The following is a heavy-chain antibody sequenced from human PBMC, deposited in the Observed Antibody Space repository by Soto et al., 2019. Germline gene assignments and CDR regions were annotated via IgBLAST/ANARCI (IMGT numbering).Heavy chain of an antibody. CDR1: GGSISSGGYY. CDR2: IYYSGST. J-gene: IGHJ5*02. D-gene: IGHD2-15*01. V-gene: IGHV4-31*03. CDR3: ATGLGREDWLDP. Sequence: PSETLSLTCTVSGGSISSGGYYWSWIRQHPGKGLEWIGYIYYSGSTYYNPSLKSRVTISVDTSKNQFSLKLSSVTAADTAVYYCATGLGREDWLDPSGQGTLVTVSS.